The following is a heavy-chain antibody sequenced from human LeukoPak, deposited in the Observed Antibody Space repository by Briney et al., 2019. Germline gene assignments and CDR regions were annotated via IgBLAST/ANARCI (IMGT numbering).Heavy chain of an antibody. CDR2: IYHSGST. CDR3: ARHGRGIKPNSGYPFDY. CDR1: GGSISSSNW. D-gene: IGHD3-22*01. V-gene: IGHV4-4*02. J-gene: IGHJ4*02. Sequence: SETLSLTCGVSGGSISSSNWWTWVRQPPGKGLEWIGEIYHSGSTNYNPSLKSRVTISVDKSKNQFSLKLSSVTAADTAVFYCARHGRGIKPNSGYPFDYWGQGTLVTVSS.